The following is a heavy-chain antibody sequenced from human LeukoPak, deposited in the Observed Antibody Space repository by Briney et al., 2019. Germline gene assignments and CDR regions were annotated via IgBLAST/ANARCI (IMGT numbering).Heavy chain of an antibody. CDR2: IYYSGST. CDR1: GGSISSYY. Sequence: PSETLSLTCTVSGGSISSYYWSWIRQPPGKGLEWIGYIYYSGSTNYNPSLKSRVTISVDTSKNQFSLKLSSVTAADTAVYYCARGLGRRDGYNSQYWGQGTLDTVSS. J-gene: IGHJ4*02. D-gene: IGHD5-24*01. CDR3: ARGLGRRDGYNSQY. V-gene: IGHV4-59*01.